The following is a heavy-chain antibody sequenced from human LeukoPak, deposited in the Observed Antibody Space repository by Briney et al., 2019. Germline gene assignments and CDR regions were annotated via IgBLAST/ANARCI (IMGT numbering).Heavy chain of an antibody. J-gene: IGHJ4*02. D-gene: IGHD5-12*01. CDR3: ARGRYSGTTYYFDY. V-gene: IGHV3-7*03. CDR1: GFTVSSNY. CDR2: IKKDGSET. Sequence: GGPLRLSCAASGFTVSSNYMSWVRQAPGKGLEWVANIKKDGSETYYVDSVKGRFTISRDNAKISLYLQMNSLRAEDTAMYYCARGRYSGTTYYFDYWGLGTLVTVSS.